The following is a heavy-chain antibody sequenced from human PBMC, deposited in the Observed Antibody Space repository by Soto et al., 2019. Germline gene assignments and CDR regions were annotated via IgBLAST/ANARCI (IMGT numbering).Heavy chain of an antibody. V-gene: IGHV4-31*03. Sequence: QVQPQESGPGLVKPSQTLSLTCTVSGGSISSGGYYWSWIRQHPGKGLEWIGYIYYSGSTYYNPFLKGRVTISVDTSKNRFSLKLSSVTAADTAVYYCGGGIGFVWHFDLWGRGTLVTVSS. CDR3: GGGIGFVWHFDL. CDR2: IYYSGST. J-gene: IGHJ2*01. D-gene: IGHD3-10*01. CDR1: GGSISSGGYY.